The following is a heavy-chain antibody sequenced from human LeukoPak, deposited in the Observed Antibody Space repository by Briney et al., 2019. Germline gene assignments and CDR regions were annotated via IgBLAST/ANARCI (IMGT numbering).Heavy chain of an antibody. D-gene: IGHD3-22*01. J-gene: IGHJ4*02. Sequence: GGSLRLSCAASGFTFSSYAMSWVRQAPGKGLEWVSAISGSGGSTYYADSVKGRFTISRDNSKNTLYLQMNSLRAEDTAVYYCAREHYYDSSGYYPHFDYWGQGTLVTVSS. CDR2: ISGSGGST. CDR1: GFTFSSYA. CDR3: AREHYYDSSGYYPHFDY. V-gene: IGHV3-23*01.